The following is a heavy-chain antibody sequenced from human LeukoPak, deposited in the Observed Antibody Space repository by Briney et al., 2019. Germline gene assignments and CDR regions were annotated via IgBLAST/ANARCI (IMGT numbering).Heavy chain of an antibody. J-gene: IGHJ4*02. Sequence: GGSLRLSCAASGFTFSSYDMHWVRQAPGKGLEWVAVISYDGSNKYYADSVKGRFTISRDNSKNTLYLQLNSLRAEDTAVYYCAKDVRIGFGELSPLFDYWGQGTLVTVSS. CDR2: ISYDGSNK. V-gene: IGHV3-30*18. D-gene: IGHD3-10*01. CDR1: GFTFSSYD. CDR3: AKDVRIGFGELSPLFDY.